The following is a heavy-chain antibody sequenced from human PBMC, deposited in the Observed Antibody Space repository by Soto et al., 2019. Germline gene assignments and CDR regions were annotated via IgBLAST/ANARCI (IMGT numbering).Heavy chain of an antibody. CDR3: AISKIAAQKPLYDY. CDR1: GGCISSYY. V-gene: IGHV4-59*01. D-gene: IGHD6-6*01. J-gene: IGHJ4*02. Sequence: PSETLSLTCTVSGGCISSYYWSWIRQPPGKGLEWIGYIYYSGSTNYNPSLKSRVTISVDTSKNQFSLKLSSVTAADTAVYYCAISKIAAQKPLYDYWGQETLVTVSS. CDR2: IYYSGST.